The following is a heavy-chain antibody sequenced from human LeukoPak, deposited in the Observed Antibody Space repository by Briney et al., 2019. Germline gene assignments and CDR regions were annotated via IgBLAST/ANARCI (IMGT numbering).Heavy chain of an antibody. Sequence: PSETLSLTCAVYGGSFSGYYWSWIRQPPGKGLEWIGEINHSGSTNYNPSLKSRVTISVDTSKNQFSLKLSSVTAADTAVYYCASKTSPIYYYYGMDVWDQGTTVTVSS. D-gene: IGHD6-6*01. V-gene: IGHV4-34*01. J-gene: IGHJ6*02. CDR1: GGSFSGYY. CDR2: INHSGST. CDR3: ASKTSPIYYYYGMDV.